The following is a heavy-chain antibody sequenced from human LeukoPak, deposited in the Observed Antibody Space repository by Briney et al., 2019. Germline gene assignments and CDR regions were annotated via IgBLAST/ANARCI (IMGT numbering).Heavy chain of an antibody. J-gene: IGHJ6*02. CDR3: AKIQSGYSSGWVYYYYGMDV. CDR1: GFTFSSYG. D-gene: IGHD6-19*01. V-gene: IGHV3-30*18. Sequence: PGRSLRLSCAASGFTFSSYGMHWVRQASGKGLEWVAVISYDGSNKYYADSVKGRFTISRDNSKNTLYLQMNSLRAEDTAVYYCAKIQSGYSSGWVYYYYGMDVWGQGTTVTVSS. CDR2: ISYDGSNK.